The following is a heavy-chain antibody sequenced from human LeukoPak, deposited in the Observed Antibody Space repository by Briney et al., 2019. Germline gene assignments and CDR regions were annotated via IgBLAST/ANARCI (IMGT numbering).Heavy chain of an antibody. V-gene: IGHV4-30-4*08. CDR3: ARVYCSSTSCLYFDY. J-gene: IGHJ4*02. CDR1: GGSISSGDYY. D-gene: IGHD2-2*01. CDR2: IYYSGST. Sequence: SETLSLTCTVSGGSISSGDYYWSWIRQPPGKGLEWIGYIYYSGSTYYNPSLKSRVTISVDTSKSQFSLKLSSVTAADTAVYYCARVYCSSTSCLYFDYWGQGTLVTVSS.